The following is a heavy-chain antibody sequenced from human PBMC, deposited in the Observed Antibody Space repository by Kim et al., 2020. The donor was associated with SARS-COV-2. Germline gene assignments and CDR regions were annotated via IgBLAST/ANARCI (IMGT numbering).Heavy chain of an antibody. CDR3: TTVGFS. CDR2: IKSKADGGTT. CDR1: KFTFDNAW. Sequence: GGSLRLSCAGSKFTFDNAWMSWVRQAPVTGLEYLARIKSKADGGTTDYAAPVKGRFTISRDDSKTTLYLQMNSLKTEDTAVYYCTTVGFSWGPGTLVTVSS. J-gene: IGHJ1*01. V-gene: IGHV3-15*01.